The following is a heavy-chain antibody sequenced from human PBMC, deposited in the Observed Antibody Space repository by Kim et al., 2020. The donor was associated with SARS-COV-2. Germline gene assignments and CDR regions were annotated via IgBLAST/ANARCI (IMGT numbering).Heavy chain of an antibody. CDR3: ARDRINLSPNYFDY. CDR2: ISSSSSTI. CDR1: GFTFSSYS. V-gene: IGHV3-48*02. D-gene: IGHD3-3*02. J-gene: IGHJ4*02. Sequence: GGSLRLSCEASGFTFSSYSMNWVRQAPGKGLEWVSYISSSSSTIYYSDSVKGRFTISRDNAKNSLYLQMNSLRDEDTAVYYCARDRINLSPNYFDYWGQGTLVTVSS.